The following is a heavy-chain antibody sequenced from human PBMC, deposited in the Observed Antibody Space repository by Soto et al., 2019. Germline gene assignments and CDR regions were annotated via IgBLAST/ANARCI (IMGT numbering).Heavy chain of an antibody. CDR2: INPNSGGT. J-gene: IGHJ4*02. V-gene: IGHV1-2*02. D-gene: IGHD2-15*01. Sequence: ASVKVSCKASGYTFTGYYMHWVREAPGQGLEWMGWINPNSGGTNYAQKFQGRVTMTRDTSISTAYMELSRLRSDDTAVYYCARVNVVVVAATREYYFDYWGQGTLVTVSS. CDR1: GYTFTGYY. CDR3: ARVNVVVVAATREYYFDY.